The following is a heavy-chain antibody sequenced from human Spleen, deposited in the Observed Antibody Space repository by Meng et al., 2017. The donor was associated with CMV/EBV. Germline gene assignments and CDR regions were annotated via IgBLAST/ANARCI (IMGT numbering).Heavy chain of an antibody. Sequence: LSLTCAASTVIFSSYGMHWVRQAPGKGLEWVAFIRYDGSNKYYADSVKGRFTISRDNSQNTLYLQMNSLRPEDTAVYYCARVGYCSSAYCYSGFDFWGQGTLVTVSS. J-gene: IGHJ4*02. D-gene: IGHD2-2*01. CDR1: TVIFSSYG. CDR3: ARVGYCSSAYCYSGFDF. V-gene: IGHV3-30*02. CDR2: IRYDGSNK.